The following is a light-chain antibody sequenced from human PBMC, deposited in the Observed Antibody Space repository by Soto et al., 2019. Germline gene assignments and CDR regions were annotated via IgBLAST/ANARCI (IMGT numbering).Light chain of an antibody. V-gene: IGLV2-14*03. J-gene: IGLJ1*01. CDR3: SSYTTGNTRQIV. CDR2: DVS. CDR1: SSDVGGYNY. Sequence: QSVLTQPASVSGSPGQSITISCTGTSSDVGGYNYVSWYQHHPGKAPKLMIFDVSNRPSGVSNRFSGSKSGNTASLTISGLQPEDEADYYCSSYTTGNTRQIVFGTGTKVNVL.